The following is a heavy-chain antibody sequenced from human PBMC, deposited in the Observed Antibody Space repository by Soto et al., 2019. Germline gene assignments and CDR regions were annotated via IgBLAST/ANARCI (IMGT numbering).Heavy chain of an antibody. J-gene: IGHJ4*02. CDR1: GGTFSSYA. CDR2: IIPIFGTA. Sequence: QVQLVQSGAEVKKPGSSVKVSCKASGGTFSSYAISWVRQAPGQGLEWMGGIIPIFGTANYAQKFQGRVMITAEESTSTAYMELSSQRSEETAVYYCARDLYYVSSGYYFGGIDYWGQGTLVTVYS. V-gene: IGHV1-69*01. D-gene: IGHD3-22*01. CDR3: ARDLYYVSSGYYFGGIDY.